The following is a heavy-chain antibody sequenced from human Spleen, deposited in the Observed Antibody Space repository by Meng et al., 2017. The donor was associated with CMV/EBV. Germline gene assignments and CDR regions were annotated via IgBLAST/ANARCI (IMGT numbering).Heavy chain of an antibody. CDR1: GYTCTCYY. J-gene: IGHJ2*01. CDR3: ARDVYGGNYDWYFDL. V-gene: IGHV1-2*02. D-gene: IGHD4-23*01. CDR2: VNPSSGGT. Sequence: QVRLVVPGAKVRKHGAPAKVSCKASGYTCTCYYMDWVRQGPGQGLEWMGWVNPSSGGTNYAQKFQGRVTMSRDTSISTAYMELSRLRSDDTAVYYCARDVYGGNYDWYFDLWGRGTLVTVSS.